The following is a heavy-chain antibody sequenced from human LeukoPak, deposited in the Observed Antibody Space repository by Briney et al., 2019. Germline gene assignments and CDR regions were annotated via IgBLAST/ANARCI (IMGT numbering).Heavy chain of an antibody. D-gene: IGHD1-26*01. J-gene: IGHJ4*02. CDR2: ISSSSRDI. Sequence: GGSLRLSCAASGFTFSSYTMNWVRQAPGKGLEWVAAISSSSRDIFYADSVKGRFSISRDNTQNSLSLRMNSLRAEDTAVYYCVREAAATLFDYWGQGTLVTVSS. V-gene: IGHV3-21*01. CDR1: GFTFSSYT. CDR3: VREAAATLFDY.